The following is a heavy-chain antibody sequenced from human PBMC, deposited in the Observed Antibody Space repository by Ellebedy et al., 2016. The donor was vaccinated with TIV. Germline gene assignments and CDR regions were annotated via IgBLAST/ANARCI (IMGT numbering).Heavy chain of an antibody. CDR1: GYSFTSYW. CDR2: IDPSDSYT. D-gene: IGHD6-19*01. Sequence: GESLKISCQGSGYSFTSYWINWVRQMPGQGLEWMGKIDPSDSYTKYCQSFHGHVTISVDNSLTNAYLQWSTLKASDTAISYCARRDSSGYYGGGWFDPWGQGTLVTVSS. V-gene: IGHV5-10-1*01. J-gene: IGHJ5*02. CDR3: ARRDSSGYYGGGWFDP.